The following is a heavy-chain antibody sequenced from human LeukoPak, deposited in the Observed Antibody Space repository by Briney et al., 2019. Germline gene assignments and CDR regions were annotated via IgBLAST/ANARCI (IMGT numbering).Heavy chain of an antibody. CDR3: AREAVAGTYFDY. J-gene: IGHJ4*02. D-gene: IGHD6-19*01. CDR2: IYYSGST. V-gene: IGHV4-59*01. CDR1: GGSISSYY. Sequence: PSETLSLTCTVSGGSISSYYWSWIRQPPGKGLEWVGYIYYSGSTNYNPSLKSRVTISVDTSKNQFSLKLSSVTAADTAVYYCAREAVAGTYFDYWGQGTQVTVSS.